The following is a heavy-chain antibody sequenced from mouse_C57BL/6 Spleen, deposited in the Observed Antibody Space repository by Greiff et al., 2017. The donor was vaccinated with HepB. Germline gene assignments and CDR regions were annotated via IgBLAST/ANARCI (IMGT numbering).Heavy chain of an antibody. J-gene: IGHJ3*01. D-gene: IGHD1-1*01. CDR2: INYDGSST. V-gene: IGHV5-16*01. CDR1: GFTFSDYY. CDR3: ARGGDYGSSYPFAY. Sequence: EVQLMESEGGLVQPGSSMKLSCTASGFTFSDYYMAWVRQVPEKGLEWVANINYDGSSTYYLDSLKSRFIISRDNAKNILYLQMSSLKSEDTATYYCARGGDYGSSYPFAYWGQGTLVTVSA.